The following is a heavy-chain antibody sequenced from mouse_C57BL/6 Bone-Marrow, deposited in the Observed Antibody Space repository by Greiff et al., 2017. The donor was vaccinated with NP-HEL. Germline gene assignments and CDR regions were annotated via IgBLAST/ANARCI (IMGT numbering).Heavy chain of an antibody. CDR2: GQGLEWIG. D-gene: IGHD1-1*01. V-gene: IGHV1-87*01. CDR3: SEDSAVDYCARNYGSSPYWYFDV. Sequence: VQLQESGPELARPWASVKISCQAFYTFSRRVHFAIRDTNYWMQWVKQRPGQGLEWIGAIYPGNGDTSYNQKFKGKATLTADKSSSTAYMQLSSLTSEDSAVDYCARNYGSSPYWYFDVWGTGTTVTVSS. J-gene: IGHJ1*03. CDR1: YTFSRRVH.